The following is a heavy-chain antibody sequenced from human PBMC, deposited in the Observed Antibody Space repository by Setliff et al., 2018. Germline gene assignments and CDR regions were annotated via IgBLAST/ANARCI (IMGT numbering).Heavy chain of an antibody. Sequence: NPSETLSLTCTVSGGSISSGGYYWSWIRQHPGKGLEWIGYIYYSGSTYYNPSLKSRVTISVDTSKNQFSLKLSSVTAADTAVYYCARAGNIAVAGKALDYWGQGTLVTVSS. V-gene: IGHV4-31*03. CDR2: IYYSGST. J-gene: IGHJ4*02. CDR1: GGSISSGGYY. D-gene: IGHD6-19*01. CDR3: ARAGNIAVAGKALDY.